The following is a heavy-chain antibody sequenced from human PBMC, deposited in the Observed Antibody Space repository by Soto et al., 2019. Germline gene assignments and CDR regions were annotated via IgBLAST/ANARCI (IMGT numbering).Heavy chain of an antibody. CDR3: ARAESGTRWGYGYFDY. D-gene: IGHD1-1*01. J-gene: IGHJ4*02. V-gene: IGHV3-53*04. CDR2: IYSGGST. Sequence: GGSLRLSCAASGFTVSSNYMSWVRQAPGKGLEWVSVIYSGGSTYYADSVKGRFTISRNNSKNTLYLQMNSLRAEDTAVYYCARAESGTRWGYGYFDYWGQGTLVTVSS. CDR1: GFTVSSNY.